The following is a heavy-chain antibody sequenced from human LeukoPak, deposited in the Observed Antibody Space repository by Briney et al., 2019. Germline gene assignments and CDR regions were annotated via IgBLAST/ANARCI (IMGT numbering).Heavy chain of an antibody. D-gene: IGHD6-13*01. J-gene: IGHJ4*02. CDR1: GYTFTSYA. V-gene: IGHV1-3*01. CDR2: INAGNGNT. Sequence: AASVKVSCEASGYTFTSYAMHRVRQAPGQRLEWMGWINAGNGNTKYSQKFQGRVTITRDTSASTAYTELSSLRSEDTAVYYCARGRSSSWYLDYWGQGTLVTVSS. CDR3: ARGRSSSWYLDY.